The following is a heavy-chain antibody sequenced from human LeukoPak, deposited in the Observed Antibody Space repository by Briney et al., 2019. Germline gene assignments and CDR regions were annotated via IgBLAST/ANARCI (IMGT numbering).Heavy chain of an antibody. Sequence: ASVKVSCKASGGTFSSYAISWVRQAPGQGLEWMGRIIPILGIANYGQKFQGRVTITADKSTSTAYMELSSLRSEDTAVYYCARDVYCSGGSCQYFYYYGMDVWGQGTTVTVSS. D-gene: IGHD2-15*01. J-gene: IGHJ6*02. V-gene: IGHV1-69*04. CDR3: ARDVYCSGGSCQYFYYYGMDV. CDR1: GGTFSSYA. CDR2: IIPILGIA.